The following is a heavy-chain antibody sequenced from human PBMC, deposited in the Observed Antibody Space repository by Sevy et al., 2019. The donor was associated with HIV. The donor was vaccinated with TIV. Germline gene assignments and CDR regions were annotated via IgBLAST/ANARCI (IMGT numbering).Heavy chain of an antibody. CDR1: GGTFSSSG. Sequence: VKVSCKASGGTFSSSGISWVRQAPGQGLEWMGGIMPVLRRADYAQKFQGRVTITADESTSTVYMELNSLRSEDTSVYYCTRGGGIGYYYFHYWGQGTLVTVSS. V-gene: IGHV1-69*13. CDR3: TRGGGIGYYYFHY. D-gene: IGHD5-12*01. J-gene: IGHJ4*02. CDR2: IMPVLRRA.